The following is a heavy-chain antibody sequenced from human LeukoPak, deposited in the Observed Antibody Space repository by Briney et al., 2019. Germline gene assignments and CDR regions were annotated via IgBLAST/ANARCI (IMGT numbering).Heavy chain of an antibody. Sequence: GGSLRLSCAASGFTVSSNYMSWVRQAPGKGLEWVSVIYSGGSTYYADSVKGRFTISRDNSKNTLYLQMNSLRAEDTAVYYCARDSPLYGSGSYYNSWGQGTLVTVSS. CDR3: ARDSPLYGSGSYYNS. J-gene: IGHJ4*02. CDR2: IYSGGST. V-gene: IGHV3-53*01. D-gene: IGHD3-10*01. CDR1: GFTVSSNY.